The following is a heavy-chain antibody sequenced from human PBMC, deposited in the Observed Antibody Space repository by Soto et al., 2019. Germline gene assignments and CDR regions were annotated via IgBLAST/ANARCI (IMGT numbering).Heavy chain of an antibody. Sequence: PGGSLSLSCEASGVTFSDYCMNCVRQAPGKGLEWVSSISASSSYIYYADSVKGRFTISRDNAKNSRYLQMNSLRAEDTAVYYRARDRKYNCNYDWFDPWGQGTLVTVSS. CDR2: ISASSSYI. V-gene: IGHV3-21*01. CDR3: ARDRKYNCNYDWFDP. J-gene: IGHJ5*02. CDR1: GVTFSDYC. D-gene: IGHD1-7*01.